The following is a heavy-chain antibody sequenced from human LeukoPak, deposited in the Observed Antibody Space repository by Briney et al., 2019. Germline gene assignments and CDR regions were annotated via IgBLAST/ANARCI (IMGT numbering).Heavy chain of an antibody. CDR3: ARDRNTDFWSGYYTNYFDY. D-gene: IGHD3-3*01. CDR2: ISWNSGSI. J-gene: IGHJ4*02. V-gene: IGHV3-9*01. Sequence: PGRSLRLSCAASGFTFDDYAMHWVRQAPGKGLEWVSGISWNSGSIGYADSVKGRFTISRDNAKNSLYLQMNSLRAEDTAVYYCARDRNTDFWSGYYTNYFDYWGQGTLVIVSS. CDR1: GFTFDDYA.